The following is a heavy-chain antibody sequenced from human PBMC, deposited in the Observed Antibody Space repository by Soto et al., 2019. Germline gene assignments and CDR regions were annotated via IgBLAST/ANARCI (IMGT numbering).Heavy chain of an antibody. J-gene: IGHJ3*02. CDR2: IIPIFGTA. CDR1: GGTFSSYA. Sequence: SVKVSCKDSGGTFSSYAISWVRQAPGQGLEWMGGIIPIFGTANYAQKFQGRVTITADESTSTAYMELSSLRSEDTAVYYCARFIVVVTARPYDAFDIWGQGTMVTVSS. V-gene: IGHV1-69*13. D-gene: IGHD2-21*02. CDR3: ARFIVVVTARPYDAFDI.